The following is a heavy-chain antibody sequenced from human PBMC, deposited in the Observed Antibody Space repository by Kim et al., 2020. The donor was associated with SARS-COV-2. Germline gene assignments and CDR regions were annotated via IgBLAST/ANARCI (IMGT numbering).Heavy chain of an antibody. Sequence: ASVKVSCKASGYTFTSYYMHWVRQAPGQGLEWMGIINPSGGSTSYAQKFQGRVTMTRDTSTSTVYMELSSLRSEDTAVYYCARDGPGDLVRPALKHYYYYYGMDVWGQGTTVTVSS. D-gene: IGHD3-10*01. CDR1: GYTFTSYY. CDR3: ARDGPGDLVRPALKHYYYYYGMDV. J-gene: IGHJ6*02. CDR2: INPSGGST. V-gene: IGHV1-46*01.